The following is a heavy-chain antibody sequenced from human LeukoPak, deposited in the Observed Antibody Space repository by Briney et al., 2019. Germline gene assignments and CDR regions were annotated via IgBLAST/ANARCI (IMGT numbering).Heavy chain of an antibody. CDR2: INPNSGGT. J-gene: IGHJ3*02. CDR1: GYTFTGYY. D-gene: IGHD3-16*01. V-gene: IGHV1-2*06. Sequence: ASVKVSCKASGYTFTGYYMHWVRQAPGQGLEWMGRINPNSGGTNYAQKFQGRVTMTRVTSISTAYMELSRLRSDDTAVYYCARTYDPGAFDIWGQGTMFTVSS. CDR3: ARTYDPGAFDI.